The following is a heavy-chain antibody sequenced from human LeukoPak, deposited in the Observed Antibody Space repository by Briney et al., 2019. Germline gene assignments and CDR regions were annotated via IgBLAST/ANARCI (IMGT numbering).Heavy chain of an antibody. D-gene: IGHD3-22*01. V-gene: IGHV4-30-2*01. CDR2: IYHSGST. CDR1: GGSISSGGYS. Sequence: SETLSLTCAVSGGSISSGGYSWSWIRQPPGKGQEWIGYIYHSGSTYYNPSLKSRVTISVDRSKNQFSLKLSSVTAADTAVYYCARVDGSGRDDAFDIWGQGTMVTVSS. CDR3: ARVDGSGRDDAFDI. J-gene: IGHJ3*02.